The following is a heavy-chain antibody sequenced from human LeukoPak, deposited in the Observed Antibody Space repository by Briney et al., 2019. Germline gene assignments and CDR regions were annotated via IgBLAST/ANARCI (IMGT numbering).Heavy chain of an antibody. V-gene: IGHV3-30*18. CDR1: GFTFSSYD. CDR2: ISYDGSNK. J-gene: IGHJ4*02. Sequence: PGGSLRLSCAAYGFTFSSYDMHWVRQAPGKGLEWVAVISYDGSNKYYADSVKGRFTISRDNSKNTLYLQMNSLRAEDTAVYYCAKDGFGGYYYDSSGYYVDYWGQGTLVTVSS. CDR3: AKDGFGGYYYDSSGYYVDY. D-gene: IGHD3-22*01.